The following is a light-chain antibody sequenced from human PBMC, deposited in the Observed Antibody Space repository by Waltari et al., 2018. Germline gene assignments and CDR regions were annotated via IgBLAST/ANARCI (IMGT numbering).Light chain of an antibody. CDR3: QQYNIWPWT. CDR1: QSAKTS. V-gene: IGKV3D-15*01. Sequence: EVVITQSPATLSVSPGERVSRSCRASQSAKTSLAWYQQTPGQAPRLLIYRASTRAAGVPDRFSGSGSGTEFTLTISSLQSEDSAIYYCQQYNIWPWTFGPGTNVDIK. CDR2: RAS. J-gene: IGKJ1*01.